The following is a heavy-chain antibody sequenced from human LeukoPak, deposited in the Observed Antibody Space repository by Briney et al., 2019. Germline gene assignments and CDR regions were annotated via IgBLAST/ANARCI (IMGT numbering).Heavy chain of an antibody. J-gene: IGHJ4*02. CDR3: ARRCGSSCFDS. CDR2: IYPGDSDT. CDR1: GYSFISYW. D-gene: IGHD6-6*01. V-gene: IGHV5-51*01. Sequence: GESLKISCKGSGYSFISYWIGWVRQMPGKGLEWMGMIYPGDSDTRYSPSFQGQVTISADRTISTAYLQWSSLKASDTAMYYCARRCGSSCFDSWGQGTLVTVSS.